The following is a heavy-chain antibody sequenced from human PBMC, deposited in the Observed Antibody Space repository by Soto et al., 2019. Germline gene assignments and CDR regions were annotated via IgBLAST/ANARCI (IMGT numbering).Heavy chain of an antibody. J-gene: IGHJ4*02. Sequence: SETLSLTCTVSGDSITSYYWSWIRQPPGKGLEWIGYIYYSGSTNYNPSLKSRVTISVDTSKSQFSLKLSSVTAADTAVYYCGSDGYYDRSVYFDYWAQGTLVTVSS. CDR1: GDSITSYY. D-gene: IGHD3-22*01. V-gene: IGHV4-59*01. CDR2: IYYSGST. CDR3: GSDGYYDRSVYFDY.